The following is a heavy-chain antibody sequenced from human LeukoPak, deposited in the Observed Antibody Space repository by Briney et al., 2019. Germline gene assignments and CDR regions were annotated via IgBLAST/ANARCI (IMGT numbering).Heavy chain of an antibody. Sequence: GESLRISCKGAGDSFTSYWIGWVRQMPGKGLEWMGIIYPGDSETRYSPSFQGQVTISADKSISTAYQQWSSLKASDTAMYYCARRDSSGYNYFYYWGQGTLVTVSS. CDR2: IYPGDSET. J-gene: IGHJ4*02. D-gene: IGHD3-22*01. CDR1: GDSFTSYW. CDR3: ARRDSSGYNYFYY. V-gene: IGHV5-51*01.